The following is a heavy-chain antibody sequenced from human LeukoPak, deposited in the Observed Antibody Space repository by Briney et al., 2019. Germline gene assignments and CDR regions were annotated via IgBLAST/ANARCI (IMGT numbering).Heavy chain of an antibody. V-gene: IGHV4-34*01. CDR3: ASIAAARAHYYYYGMDV. D-gene: IGHD6-13*01. Sequence: SETLSLTCAVYGGSFSGYYWSWIRQPPGKGLEWIGEINHSGSTNYNPSLKSRVTISVDTSKNQFSLKLSSVTAADTAVYYCASIAAARAHYYYYGMDVWGQGTTVTVSS. CDR1: GGSFSGYY. CDR2: INHSGST. J-gene: IGHJ6*02.